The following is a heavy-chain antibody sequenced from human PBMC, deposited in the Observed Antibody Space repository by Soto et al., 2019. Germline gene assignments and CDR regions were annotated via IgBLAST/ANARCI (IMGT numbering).Heavy chain of an antibody. CDR2: ISAYNANT. Sequence: ASVKESCKASGYTLTDFRLSWVRQAPGQGLEWMGCISAYNANTNYAQKFQGRVTMTTDTSTSTAFMELRGLRSDDTAVYYCARENSGSYHRHFDYWGQGTLVTGSS. D-gene: IGHD1-26*01. CDR1: GYTLTDFR. J-gene: IGHJ4*01. V-gene: IGHV1-18*01. CDR3: ARENSGSYHRHFDY.